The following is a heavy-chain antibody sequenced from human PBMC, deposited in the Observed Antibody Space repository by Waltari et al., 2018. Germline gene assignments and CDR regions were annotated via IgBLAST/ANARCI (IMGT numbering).Heavy chain of an antibody. CDR3: ARGTPGTGQKLRFLEWLNVLSYMDV. D-gene: IGHD3-3*01. J-gene: IGHJ6*03. CDR1: GGSFSGYY. Sequence: QVQLQQWGAGLLKPSETLSLTCAVYGGSFSGYYWSWIRQPPGKGRAWIGEINHTGRPTYNPSLKIRVTISVDTSKNQFSLKLSSVTAADTAVYYCARGTPGTGQKLRFLEWLNVLSYMDVWGKGTTVTVSS. V-gene: IGHV4-34*01. CDR2: INHTGRP.